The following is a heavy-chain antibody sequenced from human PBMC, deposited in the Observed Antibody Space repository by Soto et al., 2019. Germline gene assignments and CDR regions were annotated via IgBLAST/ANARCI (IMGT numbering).Heavy chain of an antibody. J-gene: IGHJ3*02. CDR3: ATSITMIVVVISMVAFDI. V-gene: IGHV1-69*01. CDR2: IIPIFGTA. CDR1: GGTFSSYA. D-gene: IGHD3-22*01. Sequence: QVQLVQSGAEVKNPGSSVKVSCKASGGTFSSYAISWVRQAPGQGLEWMGGIIPIFGTANYAQKFQGRVTITADESTSTAYMELSSLRSEDTAVYYCATSITMIVVVISMVAFDIWGQGTMVTVSS.